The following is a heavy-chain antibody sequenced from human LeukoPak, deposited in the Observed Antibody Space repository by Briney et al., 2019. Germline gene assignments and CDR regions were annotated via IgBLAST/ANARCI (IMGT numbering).Heavy chain of an antibody. D-gene: IGHD2-15*01. J-gene: IGHJ4*02. CDR1: GGSISSYY. Sequence: SETLSLTCTVSGGSISSYYWSWLRQPAGKGLEWIGRIYTSGSTNYNPSLKSRVTMSVDTSKNQFSLKLSSVTAADTAVYYCAREAPGVVVVAATPYYFDYWGQGTLVTVSS. V-gene: IGHV4-4*07. CDR3: AREAPGVVVVAATPYYFDY. CDR2: IYTSGST.